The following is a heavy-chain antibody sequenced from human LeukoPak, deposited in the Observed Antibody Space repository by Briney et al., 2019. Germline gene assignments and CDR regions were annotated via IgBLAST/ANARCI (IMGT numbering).Heavy chain of an antibody. Sequence: GGSLILSCAASGFTVSDYHIDWVRQAPGKGLVWVSRLNGDGSVTNYADSVKGRFTISRDNAKNTLYLQMNSLRAEDTAFYYCVREYCGGDCYTDFWGQGTLVTVSS. CDR3: VREYCGGDCYTDF. J-gene: IGHJ4*02. CDR1: GFTVSDYH. CDR2: LNGDGSVT. V-gene: IGHV3-74*01. D-gene: IGHD2-21*02.